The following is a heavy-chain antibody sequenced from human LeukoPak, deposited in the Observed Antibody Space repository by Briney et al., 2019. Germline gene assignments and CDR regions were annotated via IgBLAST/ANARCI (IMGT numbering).Heavy chain of an antibody. CDR2: IKQDGSEK. Sequence: GGSLRLSCAASGFTFSGYWMSWVRQAPGKGLEWVANIKQDGSEKYYVDSVKGRFTISRDNAKNSLFLQMNSLRAEDTAVYYCAREEGGYCTNGVCYGFDYWGQGTLVTVSS. CDR1: GFTFSGYW. J-gene: IGHJ4*02. CDR3: AREEGGYCTNGVCYGFDY. V-gene: IGHV3-7*01. D-gene: IGHD2-8*01.